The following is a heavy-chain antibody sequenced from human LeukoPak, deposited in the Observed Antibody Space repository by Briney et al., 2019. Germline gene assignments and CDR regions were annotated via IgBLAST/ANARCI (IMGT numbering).Heavy chain of an antibody. J-gene: IGHJ4*02. V-gene: IGHV1-18*01. CDR1: GYTFTSYD. CDR3: ARDSEYYYDSSGYYSVFDY. D-gene: IGHD3-22*01. Sequence: ASVKVSCKASGYTFTSYDINWVRQATGQGLEWMGWISAYNGNTNYAQKLQGRVNMTTDTSTSTAYMELRSLRSDDTAVYYCARDSEYYYDSSGYYSVFDYWGQGTLVTVSS. CDR2: ISAYNGNT.